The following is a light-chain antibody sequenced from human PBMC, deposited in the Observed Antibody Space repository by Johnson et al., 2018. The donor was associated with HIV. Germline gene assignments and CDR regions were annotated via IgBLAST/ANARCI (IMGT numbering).Light chain of an antibody. V-gene: IGLV1-51*02. Sequence: QSVLTQPPSMSAAPGQKVTISCSGSRSNIGNNYVSWYQQLPGTAPKLLIYENNKRPSGIPDRFSGSKSGTSATLGITGLQTGDEADYYCGTWDGSLSGYVFGTVTKVTVL. J-gene: IGLJ1*01. CDR1: RSNIGNNY. CDR2: ENN. CDR3: GTWDGSLSGYV.